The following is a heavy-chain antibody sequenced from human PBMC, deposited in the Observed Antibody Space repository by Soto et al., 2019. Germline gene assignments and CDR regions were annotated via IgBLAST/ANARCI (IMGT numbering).Heavy chain of an antibody. D-gene: IGHD4-17*01. Sequence: GGPLSLSCAASGFTFSTYSMNWVRQAPRKGLEWVSSISSSTSYIYYADSVKGRFTIYRDNAKNSLYLQMNSLRAGETAVYYCARDRYDDYSMYYRGQGTLVTISS. J-gene: IGHJ4*02. CDR3: ARDRYDDYSMYY. CDR1: GFTFSTYS. CDR2: ISSSTSYI. V-gene: IGHV3-21*01.